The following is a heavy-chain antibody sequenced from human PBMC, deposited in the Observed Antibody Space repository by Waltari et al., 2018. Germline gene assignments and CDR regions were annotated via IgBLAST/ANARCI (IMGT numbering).Heavy chain of an antibody. J-gene: IGHJ4*02. D-gene: IGHD4-17*01. CDR3: ARRAEDGDYGD. CDR2: IYYSGRT. Sequence: QLQLQESGPGLVKPSETLSLTCTVSGGSISSSSYYWGWIRQPPGKGREWIGSIYYSGRTYYNPSLKSRVTISVDTSKNQFSLKLSSVTAADTAVYYCARRAEDGDYGDWGQGTLVTVSS. V-gene: IGHV4-39*01. CDR1: GGSISSSSYY.